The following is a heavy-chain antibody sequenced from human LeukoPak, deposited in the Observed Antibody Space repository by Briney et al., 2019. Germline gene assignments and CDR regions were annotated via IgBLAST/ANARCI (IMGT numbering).Heavy chain of an antibody. Sequence: PGTSLRLSCAASGFTFSSFTMHWVRQAPGKGLEWLAYISRDGNIIVYADSVKGRFIISRDNAKQSVYLEMTSLRPEDTAVYYCARYVLLMDYWGQGTLVTVSS. V-gene: IGHV3-48*01. CDR1: GFTFSSFT. J-gene: IGHJ4*02. D-gene: IGHD3-16*01. CDR3: ARYVLLMDY. CDR2: ISRDGNII.